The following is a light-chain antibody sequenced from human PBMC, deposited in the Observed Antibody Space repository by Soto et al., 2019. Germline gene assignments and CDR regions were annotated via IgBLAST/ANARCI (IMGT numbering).Light chain of an antibody. CDR1: SSDVGAYDF. CDR2: DVT. Sequence: HSALTQPASVSGSPGQSITISCTGTSSDVGAYDFVSWYQRSPGKAPKLVTFDVTHRPPGISDRFSGSKSANTASLTISGLQAADEAFYYCSSYTTRSTLVFGGGTKLTVL. J-gene: IGLJ2*01. V-gene: IGLV2-14*01. CDR3: SSYTTRSTLV.